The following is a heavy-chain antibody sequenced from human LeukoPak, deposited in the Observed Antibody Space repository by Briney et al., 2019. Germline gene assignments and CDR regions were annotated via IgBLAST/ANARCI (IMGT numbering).Heavy chain of an antibody. J-gene: IGHJ3*02. V-gene: IGHV1-8*01. Sequence: WASVKVSCKASGYTFTSYDINWVRQATGQGLEWMGWMNPNSGNTGYARKFQGRVTMTRNTSISTAYMELSSLRSEDTAVYYCAREYDSSGYYAFDIWGQGTMVTVSS. CDR2: MNPNSGNT. CDR3: AREYDSSGYYAFDI. D-gene: IGHD3-22*01. CDR1: GYTFTSYD.